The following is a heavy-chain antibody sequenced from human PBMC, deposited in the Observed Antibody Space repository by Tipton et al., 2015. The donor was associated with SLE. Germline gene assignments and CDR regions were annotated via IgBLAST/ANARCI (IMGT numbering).Heavy chain of an antibody. V-gene: IGHV4-59*08. CDR3: ARHGMVNYYYYGMDV. CDR1: GGSISSYY. CDR2: IYYNGKT. D-gene: IGHD4-23*01. Sequence: TLSLTCSVSGGSISSYYWSWIRQPPAKGLEWIGFIYYNGKTNYNSSLKSRVTISVDTSKSQFSLKLRSATAADTAVYYCARHGMVNYYYYGMDVWGQGTTVTVSS. J-gene: IGHJ6*02.